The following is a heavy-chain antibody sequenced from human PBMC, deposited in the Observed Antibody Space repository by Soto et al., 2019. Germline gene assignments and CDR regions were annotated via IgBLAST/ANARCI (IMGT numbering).Heavy chain of an antibody. CDR3: AKGGPDAFCGGGRCYFES. V-gene: IGHV3-9*01. CDR2: ITWNCKIT. J-gene: IGHJ4*02. Sequence: EVHLVDSGGGLAQPGRSLRLSCAASGFTFDDFAMHLVRRVPGKGLEWVSSITWNCKITGYADSVKGRFFISRDNAKNSLYLQMNSLRREDTALYYCAKGGPDAFCGGGRCYFESWGQGTQVTVSS. CDR1: GFTFDDFA. D-gene: IGHD2-21*01.